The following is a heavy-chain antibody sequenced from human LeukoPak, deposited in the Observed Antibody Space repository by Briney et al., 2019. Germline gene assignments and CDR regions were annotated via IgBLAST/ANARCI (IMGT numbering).Heavy chain of an antibody. Sequence: KPSETLSLTCTVSGGSISSYYWSWIRQPPGKGLGWIGYIYYSGSTNYNPSLKSRVTISVDTSKNQFSLKLSSVTAADTAVYYCARHFAFSYYYMDVWGKGTTVTVSS. CDR2: IYYSGST. J-gene: IGHJ6*03. CDR1: GGSISSYY. CDR3: ARHFAFSYYYMDV. V-gene: IGHV4-59*08.